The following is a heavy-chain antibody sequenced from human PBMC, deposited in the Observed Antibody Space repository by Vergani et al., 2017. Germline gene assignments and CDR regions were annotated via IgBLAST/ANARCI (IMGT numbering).Heavy chain of an antibody. J-gene: IGHJ6*02. D-gene: IGHD2-2*01. V-gene: IGHV4-34*01. Sequence: QVQLQQWGAGLLKPSETLSLTCAVYGGSFSGYYWSWIRQPPGKGLEWIGEINHSGHTNYNPSLKSRVTISVDTSKNQFSLKLSSVTAAGTAVYYCARPGGDCSSTSCRYYYYYYGMDVWGQGTTVTVSS. CDR3: ARPGGDCSSTSCRYYYYYYGMDV. CDR1: GGSFSGYY. CDR2: INHSGHT.